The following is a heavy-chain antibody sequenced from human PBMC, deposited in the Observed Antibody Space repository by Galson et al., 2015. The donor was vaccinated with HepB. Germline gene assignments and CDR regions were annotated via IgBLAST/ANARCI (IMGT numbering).Heavy chain of an antibody. J-gene: IGHJ4*02. V-gene: IGHV1-18*01. Sequence: SVKLSCKASGYSFTTFGITWVRQAPGQGLEWMGWISAYNGNTYSARNLKGRITMTTDTSTNTAYMELRSLRPDDTAVYFCARLGAAAGFLDYWGQGTLVTVSS. CDR2: ISAYNGNT. CDR3: ARLGAAAGFLDY. D-gene: IGHD6-13*01. CDR1: GYSFTTFG.